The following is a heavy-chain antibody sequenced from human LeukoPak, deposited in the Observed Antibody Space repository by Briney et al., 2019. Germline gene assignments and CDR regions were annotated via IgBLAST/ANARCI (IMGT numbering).Heavy chain of an antibody. V-gene: IGHV3-23*01. CDR2: ISGSGDTT. J-gene: IGHJ5*01. CDR1: GFTFSSYA. Sequence: PRGSLRLSCAASGFTFSSYAMSWVRQAPGQRLERVSPISGSGDTTYYADSVKGRFTVSRDNSKNTLYLQMNSLRAEDTAVYYCARGQLWFDYWGQGTLVTVSS. CDR3: ARGQLWFDY. D-gene: IGHD5-18*01.